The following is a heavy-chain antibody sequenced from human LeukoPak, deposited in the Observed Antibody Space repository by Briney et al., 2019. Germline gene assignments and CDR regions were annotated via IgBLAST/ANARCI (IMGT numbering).Heavy chain of an antibody. CDR1: GYTFTGYY. Sequence: ASVKVSCKASGYTFTGYYMHWVRQAPGQGLEWMGWINPNSGGTNYAQKFQGRVTMTRDTSISTAYMELSRLRSDDTAVYYCARGNVTYYYDSSGYYYDWSGAFDIWGQGTMVTVSS. J-gene: IGHJ3*02. D-gene: IGHD3-22*01. V-gene: IGHV1-2*02. CDR2: INPNSGGT. CDR3: ARGNVTYYYDSSGYYYDWSGAFDI.